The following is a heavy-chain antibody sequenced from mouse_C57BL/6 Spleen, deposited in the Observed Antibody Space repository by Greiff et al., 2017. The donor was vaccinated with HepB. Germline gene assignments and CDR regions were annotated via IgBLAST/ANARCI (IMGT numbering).Heavy chain of an antibody. V-gene: IGHV1-18*01. Sequence: VQLKESGPELVKPGASVKIPCKASGYTFTDYNMDWVKQSHGKSLEWIGDINPNNGGTIYNQKFKGKATLTVDKSSSTAYMELRSLTSEDTAVYYCASGGRNYAMDYWGQGTSVTVSS. D-gene: IGHD3-3*01. CDR1: GYTFTDYN. J-gene: IGHJ4*01. CDR2: INPNNGGT. CDR3: ASGGRNYAMDY.